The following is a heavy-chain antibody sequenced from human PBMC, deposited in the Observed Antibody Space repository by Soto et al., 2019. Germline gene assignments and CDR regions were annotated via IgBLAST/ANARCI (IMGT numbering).Heavy chain of an antibody. V-gene: IGHV4-61*01. CDR3: ARVNYGDYYYGMDV. CDR2: IYHTGST. J-gene: IGHJ6*02. CDR1: GLSGRSSSQY. D-gene: IGHD4-17*01. Sequence: ETRSSTSPVSGLSGRSSSQYRSCIRRPPGKGLEWIAYIYHTGSTIYNPYIKSRVTISVDMSKNQFSLSLDSVTAADTALYYCARVNYGDYYYGMDVWAQGTTVTASS.